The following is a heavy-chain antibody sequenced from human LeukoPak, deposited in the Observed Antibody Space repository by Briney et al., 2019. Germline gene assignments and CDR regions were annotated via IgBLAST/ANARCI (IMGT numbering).Heavy chain of an antibody. J-gene: IGHJ6*04. D-gene: IGHD6-19*01. CDR3: AKEIEGGIIAVAGTLDV. CDR1: VVTFSTYG. CDR2: IWYDGSNK. Sequence: PGGSLRLSCAAPVVTFSTYGMHWVRQAPGKRVERVAVIWYDGSNKFYADSVKGRIPSSRDNSNNPRYLQITSLRALETTVYYCAKEIEGGIIAVAGTLDVWGKGTTVSVSS. V-gene: IGHV3-33*06.